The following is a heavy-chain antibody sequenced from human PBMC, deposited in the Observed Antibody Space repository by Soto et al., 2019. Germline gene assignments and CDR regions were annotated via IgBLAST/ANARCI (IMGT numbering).Heavy chain of an antibody. CDR3: AKQIDAYDRDRAFDV. Sequence: KSLEISCKGSGDTFSTYWIGWVRQMPGQGLEWMGIIYPDDSATKYNPSFQGQVTISADRSITTAFLHWNSLKASDTAIYYCAKQIDAYDRDRAFDVWGQGTMVTVSS. V-gene: IGHV5-51*01. CDR1: GDTFSTYW. D-gene: IGHD3-22*01. CDR2: IYPDDSAT. J-gene: IGHJ3*01.